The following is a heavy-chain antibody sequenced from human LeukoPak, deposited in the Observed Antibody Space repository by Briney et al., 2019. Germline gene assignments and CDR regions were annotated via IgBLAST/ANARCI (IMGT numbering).Heavy chain of an antibody. J-gene: IGHJ4*02. Sequence: GGSLRLSCAASGSTFSSYSMNWVRQAPGKGLEWVSSISSSSDHIAYADSVKGRFTISRDNAKNALYLQVSSLRAEDTAVYYCARGVVPAAFDYWGQGTLVTVSS. V-gene: IGHV3-21*01. D-gene: IGHD2-2*01. CDR3: ARGVVPAAFDY. CDR1: GSTFSSYS. CDR2: ISSSSDHI.